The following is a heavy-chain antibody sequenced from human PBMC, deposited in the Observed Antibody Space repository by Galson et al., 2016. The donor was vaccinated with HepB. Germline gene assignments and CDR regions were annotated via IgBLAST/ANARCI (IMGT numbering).Heavy chain of an antibody. J-gene: IGHJ4*02. CDR2: IDWDDDK. CDR1: GFSLNTLGMC. CDR3: ARTHVHRDGYEANDY. V-gene: IGHV2-70*11. D-gene: IGHD5-24*01. Sequence: PALVKPTQTLTLTCTFSGFSLNTLGMCVSWIRQPPGKALEWLARIDWDDDKYYNTSLKTRLTISKDTSKNQVVLTVTNMDPVDTATYYCARTHVHRDGYEANDYWGQGILVTVSS.